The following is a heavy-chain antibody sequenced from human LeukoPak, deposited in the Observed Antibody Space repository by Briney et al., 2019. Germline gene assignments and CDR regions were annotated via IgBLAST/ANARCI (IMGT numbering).Heavy chain of an antibody. Sequence: PSETLSLTCTVSGGSISSYYWTWIRQPPGKGLEWIGYIYYSGSTNYNPSLKSRVTISVDTSKNQFSLKLSSVTAADTAVYYCARHRTVAPYNWFDPWGQGALVTVSS. D-gene: IGHD4-23*01. CDR2: IYYSGST. CDR1: GGSISSYY. V-gene: IGHV4-59*08. J-gene: IGHJ5*02. CDR3: ARHRTVAPYNWFDP.